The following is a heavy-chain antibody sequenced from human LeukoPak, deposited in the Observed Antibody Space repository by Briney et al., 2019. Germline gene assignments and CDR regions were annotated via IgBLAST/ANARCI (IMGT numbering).Heavy chain of an antibody. D-gene: IGHD1-7*01. CDR2: IRSNGGST. J-gene: IGHJ4*02. CDR3: AKDWNWAIDY. CDR1: GFTFSSYA. Sequence: GGSLRLSCAASGFTFSSYAMHWVRRAPGKGLECVSAIRSNGGSTYYANSVKGRFTISRDNSKNTLYLQMGSLRVEDMAVFYCAKDWNWAIDYWGQGTLVTVSS. V-gene: IGHV3-64*01.